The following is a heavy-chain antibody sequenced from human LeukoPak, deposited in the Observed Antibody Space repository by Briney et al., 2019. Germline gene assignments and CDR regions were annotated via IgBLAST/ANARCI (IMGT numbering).Heavy chain of an antibody. CDR3: ARFYDGSGYYS. Sequence: GGSLRLSCAASGFTFSSYTMNWVRQAPGKGLEWVSSISSSSNYIYYTDSVKGRFTISRDDAKNSLYLQMSGPRAEDTAVYYCARFYDGSGYYSWGRGTLVTVSS. J-gene: IGHJ4*02. CDR2: ISSSSNYI. V-gene: IGHV3-21*01. D-gene: IGHD3-22*01. CDR1: GFTFSSYT.